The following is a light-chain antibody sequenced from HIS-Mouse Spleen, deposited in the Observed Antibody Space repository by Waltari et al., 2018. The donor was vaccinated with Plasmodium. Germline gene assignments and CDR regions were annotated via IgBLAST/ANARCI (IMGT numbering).Light chain of an antibody. J-gene: IGLJ2*01. CDR2: EVS. CDR3: SSYAGSTPVV. CDR1: SSDVGGYNY. Sequence: QSALTQPPSASGSPGQSVTISCTGTSSDVGGYNYVSWYQQHPGKAPKLMIYEVSNRPSGVPDPFSGSKSGNTASLTVSGLQAEDEADYYCSSYAGSTPVVFGGGTKLTVL. V-gene: IGLV2-8*01.